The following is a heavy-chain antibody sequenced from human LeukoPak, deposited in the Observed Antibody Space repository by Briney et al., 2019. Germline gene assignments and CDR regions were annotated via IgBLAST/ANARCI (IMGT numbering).Heavy chain of an antibody. V-gene: IGHV3-23*01. D-gene: IGHD3-3*01. CDR1: GFTFSSYA. Sequence: GGSLRLSCAASGFTFSSYAMSWVRQAPGKGLEWVSAISGCGGSTYYADSVKGRFTISRDNSKNTLYLQMNSLRAEDTAVYYCAKDLLEEYYDFWSGHPRAPSWGQGTLVTVSS. CDR3: AKDLLEEYYDFWSGHPRAPS. CDR2: ISGCGGST. J-gene: IGHJ4*02.